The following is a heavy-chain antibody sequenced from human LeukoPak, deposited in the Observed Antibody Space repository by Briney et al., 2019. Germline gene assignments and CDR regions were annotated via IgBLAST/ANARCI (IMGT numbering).Heavy chain of an antibody. Sequence: SETLSLTCTVSGGSISSYYWSWIRQPAGKGLEWIGRIYTSGSTNYNPSLKSRVTMSVDTSKNQFSLKLSSVTAADTAVYYCARHVRYYYDSSGPIYYYYYMDVWGKGTTVTISS. J-gene: IGHJ6*03. CDR2: IYTSGST. CDR1: GGSISSYY. D-gene: IGHD3-22*01. CDR3: ARHVRYYYDSSGPIYYYYYMDV. V-gene: IGHV4-4*07.